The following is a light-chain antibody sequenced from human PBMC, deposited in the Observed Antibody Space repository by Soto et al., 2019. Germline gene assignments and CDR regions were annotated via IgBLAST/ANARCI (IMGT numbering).Light chain of an antibody. V-gene: IGKV4-1*01. CDR2: WAS. J-gene: IGKJ4*01. CDR1: QGVLYSSNNKNY. CDR3: QQYYSTPLT. Sequence: DIVMTQSPDSLAVSLGERATINCKSSQGVLYSSNNKNYLAWYQQKPGQPPKLLIYWASTRESGVPDRFSGSGSGTDFTLTISSLQAEDAAVYCQQYYSTPLTFGGGTKVEIK.